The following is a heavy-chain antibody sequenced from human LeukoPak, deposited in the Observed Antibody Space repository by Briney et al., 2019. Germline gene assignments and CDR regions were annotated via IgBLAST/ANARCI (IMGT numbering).Heavy chain of an antibody. V-gene: IGHV4-4*07. D-gene: IGHD3-9*01. CDR2: IYTSGST. CDR3: ARDVRDLRYFDLFYPDY. Sequence: PSQTLSLTCTVSGGSISSYYWNWIRQPAGKGLEWIGRIYTSGSTNYNPSLKSRVTMSVDTSKNQFSLKLTSVTAADTAVYYCARDVRDLRYFDLFYPDYWGQGTLVTVSS. J-gene: IGHJ4*02. CDR1: GGSISSYY.